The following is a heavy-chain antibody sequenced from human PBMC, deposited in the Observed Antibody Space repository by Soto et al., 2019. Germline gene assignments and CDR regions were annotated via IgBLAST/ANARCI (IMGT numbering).Heavy chain of an antibody. V-gene: IGHV3-23*01. Sequence: EVQLLESGGGLVQPGGSLRLSCAASGFPFSTYAMTWVRQAPGKGLEWVSAISGSGGSTYYPDSVKGRFTISRDNSKNTLYLQMNRLRAEDRAVYYGAKTVTFDYWGQGTLVTVSS. CDR2: ISGSGGST. CDR3: AKTVTFDY. J-gene: IGHJ4*02. CDR1: GFPFSTYA. D-gene: IGHD4-17*01.